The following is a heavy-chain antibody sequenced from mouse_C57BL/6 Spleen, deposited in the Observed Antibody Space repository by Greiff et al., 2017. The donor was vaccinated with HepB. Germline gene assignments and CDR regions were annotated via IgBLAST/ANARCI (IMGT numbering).Heavy chain of an antibody. CDR2: IRNKANGYTT. CDR1: GFTFTDYY. CDR3: ARYINRGHWYVDV. V-gene: IGHV7-3*01. J-gene: IGHJ1*03. Sequence: EVMLVESGGGLVQPGGSLSLSCAASGFTFTDYYMSWVRQPPGKALEWLGFIRNKANGYTTEYSASVKGRFTISRDNSQSILYLQMNALRAEDSATYNCARYINRGHWYVDVWGTGTTVTVSS. D-gene: IGHD3-1*01.